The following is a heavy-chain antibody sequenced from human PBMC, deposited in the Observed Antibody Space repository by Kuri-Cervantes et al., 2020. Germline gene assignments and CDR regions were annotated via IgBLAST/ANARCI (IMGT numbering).Heavy chain of an antibody. Sequence: ASVKVSCKASGYTFTSYAMHWVRQAPGQRLEWMGWINAGNGNTKYSQKLQGRVTMTTDTSTSTAYMELRSLRSDDTAVYYCARLITIFGGDAFDIWGQGTMVTVSS. CDR3: ARLITIFGGDAFDI. CDR2: INAGNGNT. D-gene: IGHD3-3*01. V-gene: IGHV1-3*01. CDR1: GYTFTSYA. J-gene: IGHJ3*02.